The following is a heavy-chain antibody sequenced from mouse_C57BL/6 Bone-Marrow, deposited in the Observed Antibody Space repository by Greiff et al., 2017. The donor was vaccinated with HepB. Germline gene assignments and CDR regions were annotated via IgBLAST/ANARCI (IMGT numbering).Heavy chain of an antibody. J-gene: IGHJ2*01. D-gene: IGHD1-1*01. CDR1: GYTFTSYW. V-gene: IGHV1-69*01. Sequence: QVQLQQPGAELVMPGASVKLSCKASGYTFTSYWMHWVKQRPGQGLEWIGEIDPSDSYTNYNQKFKGKSTLTVDKSSSTAYMQLSSLTSGDSAVYYCASLITTAYYFDYWGQGTTLTVSS. CDR3: ASLITTAYYFDY. CDR2: IDPSDSYT.